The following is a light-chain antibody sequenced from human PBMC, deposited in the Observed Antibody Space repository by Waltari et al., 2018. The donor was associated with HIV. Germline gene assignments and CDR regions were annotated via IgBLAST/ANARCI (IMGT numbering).Light chain of an antibody. J-gene: IGKJ4*01. V-gene: IGKV1-17*01. Sequence: DIQMTQSPSSLSASVRDKVILTCRASHNIKNDLAWYQQKPGEPPKRLIYAASRLQSGVPSRFSGGGSGTDFTLTISGLQPEDSATYFCLQHSAFPLTFGGGSRV. CDR2: AAS. CDR3: LQHSAFPLT. CDR1: HNIKND.